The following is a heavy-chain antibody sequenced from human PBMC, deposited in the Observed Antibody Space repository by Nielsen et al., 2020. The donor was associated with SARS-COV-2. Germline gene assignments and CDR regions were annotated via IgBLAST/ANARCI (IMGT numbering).Heavy chain of an antibody. CDR1: GSTVSSNY. D-gene: IGHD7-27*01. Sequence: GGSLRLSCAVTGSTVSSNYMSWVRQAAGKGLEWVSAIYTDGSASYADSMKGRFTVSRDNSKNTVYLQMNSLRAEDTAVYYCARDNWDRMDVWGQGTTVAVSS. J-gene: IGHJ6*02. CDR3: ARDNWDRMDV. V-gene: IGHV3-66*01. CDR2: IYTDGSA.